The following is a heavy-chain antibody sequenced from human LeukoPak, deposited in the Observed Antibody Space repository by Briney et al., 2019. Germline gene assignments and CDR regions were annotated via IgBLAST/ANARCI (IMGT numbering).Heavy chain of an antibody. V-gene: IGHV3-11*04. Sequence: NPGGSLRLSCAASGFTFSDYYMSWIRQAPGKGLEWVSYISSSGSTIYYADSVKGRFTISRDSAKNSLYLQMNSLRAEDTAVYYCAREIRGVTTYFDYWGQGTLVTVSS. J-gene: IGHJ4*02. CDR3: AREIRGVTTYFDY. CDR1: GFTFSDYY. CDR2: ISSSGSTI. D-gene: IGHD3-10*01.